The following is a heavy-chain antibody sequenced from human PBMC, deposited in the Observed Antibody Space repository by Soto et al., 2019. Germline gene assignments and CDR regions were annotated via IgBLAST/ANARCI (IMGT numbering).Heavy chain of an antibody. V-gene: IGHV3-30-3*01. CDR2: ISYDGSNK. CDR1: EFTFSSYA. Sequence: QVQLVESGGGVVQPGRSLRLSCAASEFTFSSYAMHWVRQAPGKGLEWVAVISYDGSNKYYADSVKGRFTISRDNSKNTLYLQMNSLRAEDTAVYYCARDYRSRFGELFWFDPWGQGTLVTVSS. J-gene: IGHJ5*02. CDR3: ARDYRSRFGELFWFDP. D-gene: IGHD3-10*01.